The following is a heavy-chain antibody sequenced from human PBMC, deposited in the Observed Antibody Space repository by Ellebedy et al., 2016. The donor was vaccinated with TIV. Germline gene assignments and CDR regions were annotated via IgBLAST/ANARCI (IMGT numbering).Heavy chain of an antibody. CDR3: AGNTAMVPDYFDY. CDR2: IYSTGST. CDR1: GFPASSNY. V-gene: IGHV3-53*01. J-gene: IGHJ4*02. D-gene: IGHD5-18*01. Sequence: PGGSLRLSCAASGFPASSNYMSRVRQAPGKGLEWVSVIYSTGSTYYADTVNGRFTMSGDKFKNTLYLQMNSRRADDTAVYYCAGNTAMVPDYFDYWGQGTLVTVSS.